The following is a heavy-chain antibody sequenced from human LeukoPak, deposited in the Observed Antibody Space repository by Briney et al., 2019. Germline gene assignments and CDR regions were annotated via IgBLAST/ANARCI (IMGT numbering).Heavy chain of an antibody. D-gene: IGHD3-22*01. Sequence: PSETLSLTSAVSGGSISSGGYSWSWIRQPPGKGLEWIVYIYHSGSTYYNPSLKGRVTISVDRSKNQFSLKLSSVTAADTAVYYCARANPKAGYYYDSSGSLRGYYFDYWGQGTLVTVSS. V-gene: IGHV4-30-2*01. CDR2: IYHSGST. J-gene: IGHJ4*02. CDR1: GGSISSGGYS. CDR3: ARANPKAGYYYDSSGSLRGYYFDY.